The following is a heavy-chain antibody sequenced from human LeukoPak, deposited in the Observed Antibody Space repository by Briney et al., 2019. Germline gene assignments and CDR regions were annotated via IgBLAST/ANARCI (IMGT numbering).Heavy chain of an antibody. CDR3: AKDLLDIVVVVAATDFDY. CDR2: ISSSGSTI. D-gene: IGHD2-15*01. Sequence: GGSLRLSCAASGFTFSSYEMNWVRQAPGKGLEWVSYISSSGSTIYYADSVKGRFTISRDNAKNSLYLQMNSLRAEDTAVYYCAKDLLDIVVVVAATDFDYWGQGTLVTVSS. J-gene: IGHJ4*02. CDR1: GFTFSSYE. V-gene: IGHV3-48*03.